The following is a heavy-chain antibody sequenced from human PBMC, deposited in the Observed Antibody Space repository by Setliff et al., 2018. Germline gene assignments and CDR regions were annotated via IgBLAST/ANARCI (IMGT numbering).Heavy chain of an antibody. CDR1: GYSFTNNW. CDR2: IFPGNSNT. V-gene: IGHV5-51*01. CDR3: ARDPGYSGSYKGTFDI. D-gene: IGHD1-26*01. Sequence: GESLKISCQGSGYSFTNNWIAWVRQMPGKGLECMGIIFPGNSNTRYSPSFQGQVTISVDKAINTAYLQWTSLKVSDTAMYYCARDPGYSGSYKGTFDIWGQGTMVTVSS. J-gene: IGHJ3*02.